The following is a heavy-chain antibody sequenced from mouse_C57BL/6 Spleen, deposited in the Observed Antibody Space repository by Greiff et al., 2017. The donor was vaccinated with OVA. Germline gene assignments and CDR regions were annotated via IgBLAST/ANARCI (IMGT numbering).Heavy chain of an antibody. J-gene: IGHJ2*01. Sequence: EVKVVESAGGLVQPGRSMKLSCTASGFTFSDYYMAWVRQVPEKGLEWVANINYDGSSTYYLDSLKSRFIISRDNAKNILYLQMSSLKSEDTATYYCAREKAYDFFDYWGQGTTLTVSS. CDR2: INYDGSST. CDR3: AREKAYDFFDY. D-gene: IGHD2-4*01. CDR1: GFTFSDYY. V-gene: IGHV5-16*01.